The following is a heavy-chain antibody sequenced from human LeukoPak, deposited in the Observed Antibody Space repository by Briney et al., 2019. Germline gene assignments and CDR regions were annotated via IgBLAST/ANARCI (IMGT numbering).Heavy chain of an antibody. CDR2: ISGSGGST. CDR3: AKDRDKAYYCMDV. V-gene: IGHV3-23*01. J-gene: IGHJ6*03. CDR1: GFTFSSYA. Sequence: PGGSLRLSCAASGFTFSSYAMSWVRQAPGKGLEWVSAISGSGGSTYYADSVGGRFTISRDNSKNTLYLQMNSLRAEDTAVYYCAKDRDKAYYCMDVWGKGTTVTVSS. D-gene: IGHD2-15*01.